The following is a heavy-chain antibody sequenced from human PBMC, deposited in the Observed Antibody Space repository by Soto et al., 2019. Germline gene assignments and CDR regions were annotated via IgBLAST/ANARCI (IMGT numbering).Heavy chain of an antibody. CDR1: GGSISSYY. CDR3: ATPTPLRGAMITNINFDF. D-gene: IGHD3-10*01. CDR2: IYTSGST. V-gene: IGHV4-4*07. J-gene: IGHJ4*02. Sequence: PSETLSLTCTVSGGSISSYYWSWIRQPAGKGLEWIGRIYTSGSTNYNPSLKSRVTMSVDTSKNQFSLKLSSVTAADTAVYYCATPTPLRGAMITNINFDFWGQGTPVTVSS.